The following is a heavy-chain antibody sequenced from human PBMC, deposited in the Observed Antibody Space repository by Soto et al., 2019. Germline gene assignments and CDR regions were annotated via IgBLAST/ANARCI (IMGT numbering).Heavy chain of an antibody. CDR1: GFTFGDYA. CDR3: TRDAQGCSSTSCYSYYYYGMDV. D-gene: IGHD2-2*02. V-gene: IGHV3-49*04. CDR2: IRSKAYGGTT. J-gene: IGHJ6*02. Sequence: GGFLRLSCTASGFTFGDYAMSWVRQAPGKGLEWVGFIRSKAYGGTTEYAASVKGRFTISRDDSKSIAYLQMNSLKTEDTAVYYCTRDAQGCSSTSCYSYYYYGMDVWGQGTTVTVSS.